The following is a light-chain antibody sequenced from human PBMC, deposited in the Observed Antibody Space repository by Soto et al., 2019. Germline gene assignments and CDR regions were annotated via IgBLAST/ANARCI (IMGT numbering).Light chain of an antibody. Sequence: DIVITQSPGSLAVSLGERASINCTSSHRVLYSSNNKKYLARYTPTEGHPPKMMIYWASTRESGVPDRVSVSVSEKVLTIRFCRFKAEEGSVYVCQLLYTTMLSFDGGSKVDFK. CDR1: HRVLYSSNNKKY. J-gene: IGKJ4*01. V-gene: IGKV4-1*01. CDR3: QLLYTTMLS. CDR2: WAS.